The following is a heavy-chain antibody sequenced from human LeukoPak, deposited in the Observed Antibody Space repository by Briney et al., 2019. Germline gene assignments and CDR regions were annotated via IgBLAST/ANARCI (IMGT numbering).Heavy chain of an antibody. CDR3: ARVLSWSLSGYVY. CDR1: GFTFSSYW. D-gene: IGHD3-3*01. Sequence: GGSLRLSCAASGFTFSSYWMTWVRQAPGKGLEWVANIKQDASEKFYVDSVKGRFTISRDNAKNSLYLQMNSLRAEDTAVYYCARVLSWSLSGYVYWGQGTLVTVSS. J-gene: IGHJ4*02. CDR2: IKQDASEK. V-gene: IGHV3-7*01.